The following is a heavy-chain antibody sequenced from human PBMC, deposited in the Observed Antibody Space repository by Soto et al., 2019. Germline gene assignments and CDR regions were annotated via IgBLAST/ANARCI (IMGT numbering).Heavy chain of an antibody. V-gene: IGHV1-69*06. D-gene: IGHD3-10*01. CDR2: IIPIFGTA. CDR3: ARGTVTVGELFH. CDR1: GGTFSSYA. Sequence: SVKVSCKASGGTFSSYAISWVRQAPGQGLEWMGGIIPIFGTANYAQKFQGRVTITADKSTSTAYMELSSLRSEDTAVYYCARGTVTVGELFHWGQGTLVTVSS. J-gene: IGHJ4*02.